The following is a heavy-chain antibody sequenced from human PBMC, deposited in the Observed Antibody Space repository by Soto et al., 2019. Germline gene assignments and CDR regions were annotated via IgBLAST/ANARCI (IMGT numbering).Heavy chain of an antibody. CDR1: GGSFSGYY. CDR3: ARGGYSSGWYFY. Sequence: QVQLQQWGAGLLKPSETLSLTCAVYGGSFSGYYWSWIRQPPGKGLEWIGEINHSGSTNYNPSLKSRVTISVDTSKNQFSLKLSSVTAADTDVYYCARGGYSSGWYFYWGQGTLVTVSS. CDR2: INHSGST. D-gene: IGHD6-19*01. J-gene: IGHJ4*02. V-gene: IGHV4-34*01.